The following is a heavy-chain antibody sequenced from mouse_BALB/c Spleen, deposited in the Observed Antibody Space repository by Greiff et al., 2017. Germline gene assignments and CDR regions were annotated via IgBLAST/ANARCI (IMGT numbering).Heavy chain of an antibody. CDR2: ISTYYGDA. D-gene: IGHD1-1*01. CDR3: ARRGRDAMDY. J-gene: IGHJ4*01. V-gene: IGHV1S137*01. CDR1: GYTFTDYA. Sequence: QVQLKQSGAELVRPGVSVKISCKGSGYTFTDYAMHWVKQSHAKSLEWIGVISTYYGDASYNQKFKGKATMTVDKSSSTAYMELARLTSEDSAVYYCARRGRDAMDYWGQGTSVTVSS.